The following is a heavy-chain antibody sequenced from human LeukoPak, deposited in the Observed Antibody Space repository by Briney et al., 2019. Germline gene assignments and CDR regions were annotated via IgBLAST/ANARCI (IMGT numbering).Heavy chain of an antibody. CDR1: GSTFTSYD. CDR2: MNPDSGNT. J-gene: IGHJ4*02. V-gene: IGHV1-8*01. Sequence: ASVEVSCKASGSTFTSYDINWVRQAAGQGLEWMGWMNPDSGNTGYAQKFQGRVTMTRNTSISTAYMELSSLRSEDTAVYYCARAKRLGGNYYFDYWGQGTLVAVSS. D-gene: IGHD3-16*01. CDR3: ARAKRLGGNYYFDY.